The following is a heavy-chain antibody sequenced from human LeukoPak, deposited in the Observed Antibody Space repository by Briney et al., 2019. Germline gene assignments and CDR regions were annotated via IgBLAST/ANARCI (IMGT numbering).Heavy chain of an antibody. D-gene: IGHD5-12*01. CDR2: INPNGGSI. V-gene: IGHV1-46*01. CDR1: GYTFTSHQ. J-gene: IGHJ4*02. Sequence: ASVKVSCKASGYTFTSHQMHWVRQAPGQGLEWVGIINPNGGSINFAQKFQGGVTMITDMSTSTVYMELSSLRSEDTAVYYCARGPWIYIGYPSYYFDYWGQGTLVTVSS. CDR3: ARGPWIYIGYPSYYFDY.